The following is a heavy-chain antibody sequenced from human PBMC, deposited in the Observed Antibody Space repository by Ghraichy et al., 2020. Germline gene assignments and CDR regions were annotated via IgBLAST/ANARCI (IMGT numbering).Heavy chain of an antibody. Sequence: SETLSLTCTVSGGSISSYYWSWIRQPPGKGLEWIGYIYYSGSTNYNPSLKSRVTISVDTSKNQFSLKLSSVTAADTAVYYCARATSGSYWAIGWRRLGETDWYFDLWGRGTLVTVSS. J-gene: IGHJ2*01. D-gene: IGHD1-26*01. V-gene: IGHV4-59*01. CDR1: GGSISSYY. CDR2: IYYSGST. CDR3: ARATSGSYWAIGWRRLGETDWYFDL.